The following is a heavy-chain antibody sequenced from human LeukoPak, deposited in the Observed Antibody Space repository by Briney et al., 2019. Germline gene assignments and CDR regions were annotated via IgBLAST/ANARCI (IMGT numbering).Heavy chain of an antibody. Sequence: GGSLRLSCAASGFTFSSYAMSWVRQAPGKGLEWASAISGSGGSTYYADSVKGRFTISRDNSKNTLYLQMNSLRAEDTAVYYCAKAITMRSSGYYGYFDYWGQGTLVTVSS. CDR1: GFTFSSYA. CDR2: ISGSGGST. D-gene: IGHD3-22*01. V-gene: IGHV3-23*01. J-gene: IGHJ4*02. CDR3: AKAITMRSSGYYGYFDY.